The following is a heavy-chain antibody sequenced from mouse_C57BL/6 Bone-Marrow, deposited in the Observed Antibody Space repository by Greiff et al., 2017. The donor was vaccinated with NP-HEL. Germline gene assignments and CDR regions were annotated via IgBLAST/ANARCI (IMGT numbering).Heavy chain of an antibody. D-gene: IGHD1-2*01. J-gene: IGHJ3*01. CDR2: INPYNGGT. CDR1: GYTFTDYY. V-gene: IGHV1-19*01. CDR3: ARDDTTARFAY. Sequence: VQLQQSGPVLVKPGASVKMSCKASGYTFTDYYMNWVKQSHGKSLEWIGVINPYNGGTSYNQKFKGKATLTVDKSSSTAYMELNSLTSEYSAVYYCARDDTTARFAYWGQGTLVTVSA.